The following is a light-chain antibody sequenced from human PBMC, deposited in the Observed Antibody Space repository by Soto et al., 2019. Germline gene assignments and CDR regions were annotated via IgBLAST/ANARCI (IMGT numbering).Light chain of an antibody. CDR1: QTNYNN. Sequence: EIVMTQSPATLSVSPGERATLSCRASQTNYNNVAWYQQKPGQAPRLLIYSASTRATGIPARFSGSGSGTEFSLTISSLQSEDFAIYYCQQTTAWPLTFGQGTKVEV. V-gene: IGKV3-15*01. CDR2: SAS. J-gene: IGKJ1*01. CDR3: QQTTAWPLT.